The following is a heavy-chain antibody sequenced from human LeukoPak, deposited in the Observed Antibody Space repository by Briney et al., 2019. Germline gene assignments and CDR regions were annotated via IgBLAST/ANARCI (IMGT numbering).Heavy chain of an antibody. Sequence: GGSLRLSCVASGFTFSTYAMAWVRQAPGKGLEWVSSISYNGANTHYADSVKGLFTISRDNSKNTLYLQMNSLRAEDTAVYYCAKRMIRGVNHDAFDLWGQGTMVTVSS. D-gene: IGHD3-10*01. V-gene: IGHV3-23*01. CDR3: AKRMIRGVNHDAFDL. J-gene: IGHJ3*01. CDR2: ISYNGANT. CDR1: GFTFSTYA.